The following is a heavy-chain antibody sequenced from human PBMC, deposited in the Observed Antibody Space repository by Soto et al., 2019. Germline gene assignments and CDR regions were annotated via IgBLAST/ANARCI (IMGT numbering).Heavy chain of an antibody. D-gene: IGHD6-13*01. CDR1: GGSISSYY. V-gene: IGHV4-59*01. CDR2: IYYSGST. J-gene: IGHJ5*02. Sequence: PSETLSLTCTVSGGSISSYYWSWIRHPPGKGLEWIGYIYYSGSTNYSPSLKSRVTISVDTSKNQFSLKLSSVTAADTAVYYCARDSSSWYNWFDPWGQGTLVTVSS. CDR3: ARDSSSWYNWFDP.